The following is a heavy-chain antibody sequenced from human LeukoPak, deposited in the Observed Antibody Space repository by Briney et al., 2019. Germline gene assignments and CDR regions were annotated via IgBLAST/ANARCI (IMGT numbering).Heavy chain of an antibody. CDR3: ARDGLEYSFQDP. CDR1: GGSFSGYY. V-gene: IGHV4-4*07. CDR2: IYTSGST. J-gene: IGHJ5*02. D-gene: IGHD6-6*01. Sequence: PSETLSLTCAVYGGSFSGYYWGWIRQPAGKGLEWIGRIYTSGSTNYNPSLKSRVTMSVDTSKNQFSLKLSSVTAADTAVYYCARDGLEYSFQDPWGQGTLVTVSS.